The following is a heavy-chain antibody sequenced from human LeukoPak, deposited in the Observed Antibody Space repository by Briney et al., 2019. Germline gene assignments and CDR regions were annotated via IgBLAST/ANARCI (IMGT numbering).Heavy chain of an antibody. CDR2: IYYSGST. Sequence: PSETLSLTCTVSGGSISSYYWSWIRQPPGKGLEWIGSIYYSGSTYYNPSLKSRVTISVDTSKNQFSLKLSSVTAADTAVYYCARGFCSGTSCLTNWFDPWGQGTLVTVSS. J-gene: IGHJ5*02. CDR1: GGSISSYY. V-gene: IGHV4-59*04. D-gene: IGHD2-2*01. CDR3: ARGFCSGTSCLTNWFDP.